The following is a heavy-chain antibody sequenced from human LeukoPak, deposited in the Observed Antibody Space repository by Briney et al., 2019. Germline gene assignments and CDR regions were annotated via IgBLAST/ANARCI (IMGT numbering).Heavy chain of an antibody. D-gene: IGHD3-3*01. CDR3: ARSYDTNFDY. J-gene: IGHJ4*02. CDR1: GGSIRSYY. V-gene: IGHV4-59*01. CDR2: IYFSGST. Sequence: PSETLSLTCTVSGGSIRSYYWSWIRQPPGKGLEWIGYIYFSGSTSYNPSLKSRVTITVDRSKNQFSLKLSSVAAADTAVYYCARSYDTNFDYWGQGTLVTVSS.